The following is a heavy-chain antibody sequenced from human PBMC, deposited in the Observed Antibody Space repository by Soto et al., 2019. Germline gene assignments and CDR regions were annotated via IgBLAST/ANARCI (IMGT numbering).Heavy chain of an antibody. CDR3: ASSDPPGSSWPRDYYYGMDV. CDR1: GYSFTSYW. Sequence: GESLKISCKGSGYSFTSYWIGWVRQMPGKGLEWLVFFFLGDSDTRYSPSFQGQVTISADKSISTAYLQWSSLKASDTAMYYCASSDPPGSSWPRDYYYGMDVWGQGTTVTVSS. CDR2: FFLGDSDT. D-gene: IGHD6-13*01. J-gene: IGHJ6*02. V-gene: IGHV5-51*01.